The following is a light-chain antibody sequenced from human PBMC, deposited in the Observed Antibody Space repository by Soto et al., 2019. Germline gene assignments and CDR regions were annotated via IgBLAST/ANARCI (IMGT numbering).Light chain of an antibody. V-gene: IGLV1-47*02. J-gene: IGLJ2*01. CDR2: TND. CDR3: SATDDSLGGPV. Sequence: QLVLTQPPSASGTPGQRVTISCSGSNSNVETNYVYWYQQVPGTAPKLLIYTNDQRPSGVPDRFSASKSGTSASLAISGLRSEDEADYFCSATDDSLGGPVFGGGTKLTVL. CDR1: NSNVETNY.